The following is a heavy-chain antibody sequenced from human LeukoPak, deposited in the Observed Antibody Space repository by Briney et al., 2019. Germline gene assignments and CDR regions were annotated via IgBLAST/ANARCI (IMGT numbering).Heavy chain of an antibody. CDR2: IYPGDSDT. V-gene: IGHV5-51*01. CDR3: ARQGSYDSSGYHYFDY. Sequence: GESLKISCKGSGYSFTTYWIGWVRQMPGKGLEWMGIIYPGDSDTRYSLSFQGQVTISADKSISTAYLQWSSLKASDTAMYYCARQGSYDSSGYHYFDYWGQGTLVTVSS. J-gene: IGHJ4*02. CDR1: GYSFTTYW. D-gene: IGHD3-22*01.